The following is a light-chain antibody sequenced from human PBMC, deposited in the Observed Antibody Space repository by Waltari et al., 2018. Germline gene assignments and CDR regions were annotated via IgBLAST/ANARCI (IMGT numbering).Light chain of an antibody. V-gene: IGKV3-15*01. CDR3: QQYNRWPPIT. CDR1: QAISSN. J-gene: IGKJ5*01. CDR2: DAS. Sequence: EVVMTQSPATLSLFPGEGATLSCRASQAISSNLAWYQQRPGQAPRLLIFDASTRAPSIPARFSGSGSETEFTLTIRSLQSEDSAVYYCQQYNRWPPITFGQGTRLEIK.